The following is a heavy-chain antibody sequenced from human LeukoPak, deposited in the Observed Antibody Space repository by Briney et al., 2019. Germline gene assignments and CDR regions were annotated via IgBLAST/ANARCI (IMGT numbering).Heavy chain of an antibody. J-gene: IGHJ4*02. V-gene: IGHV1-18*01. Sequence: ASVKVSCKASGYTFTSYGISWVRQAPGQGHEWMGWISAYNGNTNYAQKLQGRVTMTTDTSTSTAYMELRSLRSDDTAVYYCARDQTNYYDSSGYYGYWGQGTLVTVSS. CDR2: ISAYNGNT. CDR1: GYTFTSYG. CDR3: ARDQTNYYDSSGYYGY. D-gene: IGHD3-22*01.